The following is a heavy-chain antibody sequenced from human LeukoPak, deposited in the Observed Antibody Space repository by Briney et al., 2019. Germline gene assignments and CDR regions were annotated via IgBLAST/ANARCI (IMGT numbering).Heavy chain of an antibody. Sequence: GGSLRLSCAASGFSLSDAWMSWVRQAPGKGLECVGRMKPRGTTDDAEPMNDRFIVSRDDSKDTLNLQMNSLKAEDTGLYYCTQLSRGYWDQGTQVTVSS. CDR2: MKPRGTT. J-gene: IGHJ4*02. CDR1: GFSLSDAW. D-gene: IGHD1-1*01. V-gene: IGHV3-15*01. CDR3: TQLSRGY.